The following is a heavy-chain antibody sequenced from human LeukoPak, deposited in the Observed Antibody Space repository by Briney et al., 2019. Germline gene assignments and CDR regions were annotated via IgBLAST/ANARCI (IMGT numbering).Heavy chain of an antibody. V-gene: IGHV1-2*02. J-gene: IGHJ4*02. CDR3: AREEICDSSGLY. CDR2: INPNSGGT. CDR1: GYTLTGYY. Sequence: ASVKVSCKASGYTLTGYYMHWVRQAPGQGLEWMGWINPNSGGTNYAQKFQGRVTMTRDTSISTAYMELSRLRSDDTAVYYCAREEICDSSGLYWGQGTLVTVSS. D-gene: IGHD3-22*01.